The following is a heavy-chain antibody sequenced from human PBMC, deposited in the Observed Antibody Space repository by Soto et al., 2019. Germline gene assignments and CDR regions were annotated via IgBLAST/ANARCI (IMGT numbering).Heavy chain of an antibody. D-gene: IGHD6-25*01. J-gene: IGHJ5*02. CDR3: ARSGGMYVRFDP. CDR2: INAGNGNT. Sequence: QVQLVQSGAEEKKPGASVKVSCKASGYTFTSYAMHWVRQAPGQRLEWMGWINAGNGNTKYSQKFQGRVTITRVTSSSTAYMELSSLRSEVTAMYYCARSGGMYVRFDPWGQGTLDTVSS. CDR1: GYTFTSYA. V-gene: IGHV1-3*05.